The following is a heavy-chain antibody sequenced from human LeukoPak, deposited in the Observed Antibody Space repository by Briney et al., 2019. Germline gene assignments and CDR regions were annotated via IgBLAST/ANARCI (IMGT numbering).Heavy chain of an antibody. V-gene: IGHV4-30-2*02. CDR2: IYHTGVT. Sequence: SETLSLTCTVSGGSISSGGHYWSWLRHPPGKGLEWIGYIYHTGVTYFNPSLKSRVTISVDRSKNQFSLKLSSVTAADTAVYYCARGIVGATFYYFDYWGQGTLVTVSS. D-gene: IGHD1-26*01. CDR1: GGSISSGGHY. CDR3: ARGIVGATFYYFDY. J-gene: IGHJ4*02.